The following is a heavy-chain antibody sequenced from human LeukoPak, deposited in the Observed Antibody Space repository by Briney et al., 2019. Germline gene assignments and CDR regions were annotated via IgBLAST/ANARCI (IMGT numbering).Heavy chain of an antibody. Sequence: SQTLSLTCTVSGGSISSGDYYWSWIRQPPGKGLEWIGYIYYSGSTYHNPSLKSRVTISVDTSKNQFSLKLSSVTAADTAVYYCARDHGYYDILTGYSPNWFDPWGQGTLVTVSS. J-gene: IGHJ5*02. D-gene: IGHD3-9*01. CDR3: ARDHGYYDILTGYSPNWFDP. CDR2: IYYSGST. V-gene: IGHV4-30-4*01. CDR1: GGSISSGDYY.